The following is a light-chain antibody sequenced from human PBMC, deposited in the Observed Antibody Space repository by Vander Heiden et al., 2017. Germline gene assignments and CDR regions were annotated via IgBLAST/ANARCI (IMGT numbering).Light chain of an antibody. CDR1: QSVNSNY. CDR2: GAS. CDR3: QQYGNSPFT. V-gene: IGKV3-20*01. J-gene: IGKJ3*01. Sequence: EIVLTQSPGTLSLSPGERATLSCRASQSVNSNYLAWFQQKPGQAPRLLIYGASSRATGIPDSFSGSGSGTDFTLTISRLEPEDFAVYFCQQYGNSPFTFGPGTKVDIK.